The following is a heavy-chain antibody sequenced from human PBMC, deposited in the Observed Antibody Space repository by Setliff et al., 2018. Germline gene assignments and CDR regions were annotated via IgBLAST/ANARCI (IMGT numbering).Heavy chain of an antibody. CDR1: GNRFTDYN. V-gene: IGHV7-4-1*02. D-gene: IGHD2-2*01. J-gene: IGHJ5*02. CDR2: INTNTGNP. CDR3: ARDLGYCSTTSCHGDWFDP. Sequence: ASVKVSCKASGNRFTDYNLHWVRQAPGQGLEWMGWINTNTGNPTYAQDFTGRFVFSLDTSVSTAYLQISSLKAEDTAVYYCARDLGYCSTTSCHGDWFDPWGQGTLVTVSS.